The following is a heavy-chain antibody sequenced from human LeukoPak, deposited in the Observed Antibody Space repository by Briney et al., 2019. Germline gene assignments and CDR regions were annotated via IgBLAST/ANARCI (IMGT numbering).Heavy chain of an antibody. D-gene: IGHD3-10*01. CDR3: ARNYGSGSYPPYNWFDP. J-gene: IGHJ5*02. V-gene: IGHV4-59*01. CDR1: GGSISSYY. Sequence: SETLSLTCTVSGGSISSYYWSWLRQPPGKGLQWIGYIYYSGSTNYNPSLKSRVTISVDTSKNQFSLKLSSVTAADTAVYYCARNYGSGSYPPYNWFDPWGQGTLVTVSS. CDR2: IYYSGST.